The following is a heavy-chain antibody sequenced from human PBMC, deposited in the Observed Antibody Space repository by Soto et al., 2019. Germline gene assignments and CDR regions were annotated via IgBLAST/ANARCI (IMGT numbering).Heavy chain of an antibody. V-gene: IGHV3-30*18. CDR2: ISNDEGDY. CDR1: EFTFSSYP. Sequence: HPGGSLRLSGAASEFTFSSYPMNGVRQAPGKGLEWVAVISNDEGDYKYADSVKGRFSISRDNAKNTLYLQMNSLRPDDTALYYCAKNRGPFLRDGLDYWGQGTLVTVSS. D-gene: IGHD1-1*01. CDR3: AKNRGPFLRDGLDY. J-gene: IGHJ1*01.